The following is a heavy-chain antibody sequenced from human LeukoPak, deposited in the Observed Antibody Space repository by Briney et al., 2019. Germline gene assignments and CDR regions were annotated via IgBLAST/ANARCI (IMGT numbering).Heavy chain of an antibody. CDR2: FDPEDGET. J-gene: IGHJ4*02. CDR3: PTAHINIYHRFDY. CDR1: GYTLTELS. Sequence: ASGKVSCKVSGYTLTELSMHWVRQAPGKGLEWMGGFDPEDGETIYAQKVQGRVTMTDDTSTDTAYMELSSQRSEETAVYYCPTAHINIYHRFDYWAQGPLVTVSS. D-gene: IGHD2-2*02. V-gene: IGHV1-24*01.